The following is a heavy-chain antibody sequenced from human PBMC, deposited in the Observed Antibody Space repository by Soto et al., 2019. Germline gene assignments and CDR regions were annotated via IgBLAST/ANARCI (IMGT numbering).Heavy chain of an antibody. V-gene: IGHV2-5*02. CDR1: GFSLSTSGVG. D-gene: IGHD3-22*01. Sequence: QITLKEAGPTRVKPTQTLTRTCTFSGFSLSTSGVGVGWIRQPPGKALEWLALFYWDDTNRYSPYLKSRLTSTNDTSKNQVVHTVTNTSPVDTTTFYCAHLTYYYDGRGYYSRAEYFQHWGQGTLVTVSS. CDR3: AHLTYYYDGRGYYSRAEYFQH. J-gene: IGHJ1*01. CDR2: FYWDDTN.